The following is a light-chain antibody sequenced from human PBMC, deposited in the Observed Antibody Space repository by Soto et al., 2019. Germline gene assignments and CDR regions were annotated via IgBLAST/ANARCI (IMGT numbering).Light chain of an antibody. CDR1: QSINSY. Sequence: DIQMTQSPSSLSASVGHRVTITCRASQSINSYLNWYQQKPGKAPKLLIYSASSFQSGVPSRFSGSGSGTDFTLTISSLQPEDFATYYCQQSYSAPNTFGQGTKLEIK. J-gene: IGKJ2*01. V-gene: IGKV1-39*01. CDR3: QQSYSAPNT. CDR2: SAS.